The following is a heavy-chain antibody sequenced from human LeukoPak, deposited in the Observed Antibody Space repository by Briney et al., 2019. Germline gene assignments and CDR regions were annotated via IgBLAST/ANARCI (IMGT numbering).Heavy chain of an antibody. CDR3: ATRVDCSGGSCYSWDYYGSSGYYSVAFDI. D-gene: IGHD2-15*01. V-gene: IGHV1-18*01. CDR1: GYTFTSYG. Sequence: GASVKVSCKASGYTFTSYGISWVRQAPGQGLEWMGWSSAYNGNTNYAQKLQGRVTMTTDTSTSTAYMELRSLRSDDTAVYYCATRVDCSGGSCYSWDYYGSSGYYSVAFDIWGQGTMVTVSS. CDR2: SSAYNGNT. J-gene: IGHJ3*02.